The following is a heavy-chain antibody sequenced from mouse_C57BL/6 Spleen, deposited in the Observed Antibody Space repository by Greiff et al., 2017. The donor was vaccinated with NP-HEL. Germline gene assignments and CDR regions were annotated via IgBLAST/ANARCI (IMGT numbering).Heavy chain of an antibody. CDR3: ARSLDSSGYEYYFDY. V-gene: IGHV1-81*01. D-gene: IGHD3-2*02. Sequence: QVQLQQSGAELARPGASVKLSCKASGYTFTSYGISWVKQRTGQGLEWIGEIYPRSGNPYYNEKFKGKATLTADKSSSPAYMELRSLTSEDSAVYFCARSLDSSGYEYYFDYWGQGTTLTVSS. CDR1: GYTFTSYG. CDR2: IYPRSGNP. J-gene: IGHJ2*01.